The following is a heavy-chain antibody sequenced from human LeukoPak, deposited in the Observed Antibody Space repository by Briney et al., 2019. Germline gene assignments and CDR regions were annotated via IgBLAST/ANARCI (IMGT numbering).Heavy chain of an antibody. J-gene: IGHJ3*02. Sequence: GGSLRLSCAASGFTFSSYGMHWVRQAPGKGLEWVAVISYDGSNKYYADSVKGRFTISRDNSKNTLYLQMNSLRAEDTAVYYWAKKGILLWHDAFDIWGKGKRVTVFS. CDR3: AKKGILLWHDAFDI. CDR2: ISYDGSNK. V-gene: IGHV3-30*18. D-gene: IGHD5-18*01. CDR1: GFTFSSYG.